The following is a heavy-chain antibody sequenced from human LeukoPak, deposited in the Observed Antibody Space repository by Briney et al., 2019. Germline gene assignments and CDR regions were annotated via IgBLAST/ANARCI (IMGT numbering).Heavy chain of an antibody. CDR3: ARGWVVDYYYYYGMDV. V-gene: IGHV1-8*01. Sequence: ASVKVSCKASGYTSTSYDINWVRQATGQGLEWMGWMNPNSGNTGYAQKFQGRVTMTRNTSISTAYMELSSLRSEDAAVYYCARGWVVDYYYYYGMDVWGQGTTVTVSS. J-gene: IGHJ6*02. CDR2: MNPNSGNT. D-gene: IGHD2-2*01. CDR1: GYTSTSYD.